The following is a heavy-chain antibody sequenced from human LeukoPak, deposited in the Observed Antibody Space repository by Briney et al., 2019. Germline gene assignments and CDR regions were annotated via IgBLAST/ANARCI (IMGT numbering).Heavy chain of an antibody. CDR2: ISSSGSTI. V-gene: IGHV3-48*03. CDR3: ARDSYCGGDCYSPSAFDI. Sequence: HAGGSPRLSCAASGFTFSSYEMIWVRQAPGKGLEWVSYISSSGSTIYYADSVKGRFTISRDNAKNSLYLQMNSLRAEDTAVYYCARDSYCGGDCYSPSAFDIWGQGTMVTVSP. CDR1: GFTFSSYE. J-gene: IGHJ3*02. D-gene: IGHD2-21*02.